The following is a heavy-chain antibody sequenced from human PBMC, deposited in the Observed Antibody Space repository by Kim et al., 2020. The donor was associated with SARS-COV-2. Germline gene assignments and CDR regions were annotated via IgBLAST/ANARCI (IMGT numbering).Heavy chain of an antibody. V-gene: IGHV3-21*01. J-gene: IGHJ4*02. D-gene: IGHD5-18*01. Sequence: GGSLRLSCTASGSSFSRFAIHWVRQAPGKGLEWVSSITNDGVDKYYAESVRGRFTISRDIAKHSVFLQMDSLGVEDTATYYCKSPLDGYDPRDFWGQGTLVAVSS. CDR3: KSPLDGYDPRDF. CDR2: ITNDGVDK. CDR1: GSSFSRFA.